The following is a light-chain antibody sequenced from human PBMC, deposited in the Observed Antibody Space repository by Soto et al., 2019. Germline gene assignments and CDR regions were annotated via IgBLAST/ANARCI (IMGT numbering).Light chain of an antibody. J-gene: IGKJ4*01. CDR1: QGISSY. CDR3: QQYYSYRALT. Sequence: DIQLTQSPSFLSASVGDRVTITCRASQGISSYLAWYQQKPGKAPNLLIHTASTLQSGVPSRFSGSGSGTDFTLTISCLQSEDFATYYCQQYYSYRALTFGGGTKVDIK. V-gene: IGKV1-9*01. CDR2: TAS.